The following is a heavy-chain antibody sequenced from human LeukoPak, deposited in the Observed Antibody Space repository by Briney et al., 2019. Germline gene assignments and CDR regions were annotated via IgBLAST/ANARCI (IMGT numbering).Heavy chain of an antibody. D-gene: IGHD6-19*01. J-gene: IGHJ5*02. V-gene: IGHV3-23*01. CDR2: IRPSGDNT. CDR1: GFTFSSYD. Sequence: GGSLRLSCAASGFTFSSYDMTWVRQAPGRGLEWVSSIRPSGDNTYYGDSVKGRFTISRDNSKNTVYLQMNNMRVDDTAIYYRARVAGWHWFDPWGQGTLVTVSS. CDR3: ARVAGWHWFDP.